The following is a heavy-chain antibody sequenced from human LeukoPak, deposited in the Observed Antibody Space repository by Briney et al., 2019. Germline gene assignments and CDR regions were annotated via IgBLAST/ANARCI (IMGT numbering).Heavy chain of an antibody. V-gene: IGHV3-30*14. CDR3: AREKFDS. CDR2: VSYEGTIK. J-gene: IGHJ5*01. CDR1: GFAFSNFA. Sequence: GGSLRLSCAASGFAFSNFAMHWARQAPGKGLQWVAVVSYEGTIKYYSDSAKGRFTISRDNSNSLISLQMDNLTTEDTAVYYCAREKFDSWGQGTLVIVSP.